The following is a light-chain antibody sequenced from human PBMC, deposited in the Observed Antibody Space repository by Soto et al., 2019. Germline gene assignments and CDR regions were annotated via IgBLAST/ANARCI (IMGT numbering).Light chain of an antibody. CDR1: QYINTR. CDR2: GAS. V-gene: IGKV3-11*01. CDR3: HQRQSWPRT. Sequence: EIVLTQSPATLSSFPGDRVTLSCRASQYINTRLAWYQHRPGQAPRLLIYGASNRATGIPDRFSASGSGTDFTLTISDVQPEDFALYYCHQRQSWPRTFGQGTKVDIK. J-gene: IGKJ1*01.